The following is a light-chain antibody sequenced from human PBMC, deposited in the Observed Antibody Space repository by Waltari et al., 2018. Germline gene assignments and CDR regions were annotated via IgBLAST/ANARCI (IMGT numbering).Light chain of an antibody. CDR3: MQATHWPVT. CDR2: KVS. CDR1: QSLVYTDGISY. J-gene: IGKJ1*01. V-gene: IGKV2-30*01. Sequence: DVGLTQSPLSLPVTLGQPASISCRSSQSLVYTDGISYLNWFHQRPGQAPRRLIYKVSIRDSGAPDRFSGSGSGTEFTLMISSVEADDVGVYFCMQATHWPVTFGQGTKVEIK.